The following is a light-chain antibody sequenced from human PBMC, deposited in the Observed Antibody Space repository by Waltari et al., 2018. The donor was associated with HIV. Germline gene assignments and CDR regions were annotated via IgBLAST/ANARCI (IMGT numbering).Light chain of an antibody. V-gene: IGLV1-51*01. CDR1: SSNIGNNY. CDR3: GTWDSSLSVVI. Sequence: QSVLTQPPSVSAAPGQKVTISCSGTSSNIGNNYVSWYQQLPGTAPTLLIYDNNKRPSGIPDGFSGSKSGTSATLAITGLQTGDEADYYCGTWDSSLSVVIFGGGTKLTVL. CDR2: DNN. J-gene: IGLJ2*01.